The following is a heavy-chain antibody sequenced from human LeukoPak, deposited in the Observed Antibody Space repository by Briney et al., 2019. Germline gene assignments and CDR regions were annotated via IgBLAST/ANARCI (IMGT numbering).Heavy chain of an antibody. J-gene: IGHJ4*02. Sequence: GGSLRLSCAASGFTFSSYAMHWVRQAPGKGLEWVAIMSYDGSTKYYADSVKGRFTISRDNSKNTLYLQMNSLRPEDTAVYYCAKDRTTSGWYHDYWGQGTLVTVSS. CDR2: MSYDGSTK. V-gene: IGHV3-30*18. D-gene: IGHD6-19*01. CDR3: AKDRTTSGWYHDY. CDR1: GFTFSSYA.